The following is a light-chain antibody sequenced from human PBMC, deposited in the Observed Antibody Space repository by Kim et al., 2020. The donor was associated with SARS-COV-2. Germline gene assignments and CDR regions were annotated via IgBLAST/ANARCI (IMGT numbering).Light chain of an antibody. CDR2: KDS. CDR1: ALPKQY. J-gene: IGLJ2*01. CDR3: QSADSSGTSLV. Sequence: SQGQTARITCSGDALPKQYAYCYQQKPGQAPVLVIYKDSERPSGIPERFSGSSSGTTVTLTISGVQAEDEADYYCQSADSSGTSLVFGGGTKLTVL. V-gene: IGLV3-25*03.